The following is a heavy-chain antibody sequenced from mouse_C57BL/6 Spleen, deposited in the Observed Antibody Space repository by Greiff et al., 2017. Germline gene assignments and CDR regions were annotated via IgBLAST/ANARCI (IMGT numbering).Heavy chain of an antibody. J-gene: IGHJ1*03. D-gene: IGHD2-1*01. CDR1: GYTFTDYN. Sequence: VQLKESGPELVKPGASVKMSCKASGYTFTDYNMHWVKQSHGKSLEWIGYINPNNGGTSYNQKFKGKATLTVNKSSSTAYMELRSLTSEDSAVYYCARPSYGNWYFDVWGTGTTVTVSS. V-gene: IGHV1-22*01. CDR2: INPNNGGT. CDR3: ARPSYGNWYFDV.